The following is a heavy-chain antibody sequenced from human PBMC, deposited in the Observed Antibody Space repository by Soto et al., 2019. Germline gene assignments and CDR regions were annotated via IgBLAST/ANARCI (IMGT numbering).Heavy chain of an antibody. Sequence: QIPLVQSGAEVKKPGASVKVSCKAAGYTFSNYAIKWVRQAPGQGLEWMGWISAHNGNTHYAKKFNGRVAMTTDTSTNTADLDTTSLRANVTAVNYCPRVVSGGYALDYFDYWGQGTLVTVSS. CDR1: GYTFSNYA. CDR2: ISAHNGNT. CDR3: PRVVSGGYALDYFDY. D-gene: IGHD5-12*01. J-gene: IGHJ4*02. V-gene: IGHV1-18*01.